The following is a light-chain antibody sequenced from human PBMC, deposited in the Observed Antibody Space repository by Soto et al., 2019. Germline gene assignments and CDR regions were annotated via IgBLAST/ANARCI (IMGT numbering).Light chain of an antibody. Sequence: QSVLTQPASVSGSPGQSITISCTGTSSDVGNYNLVSWCQQVPGKAPKLIIYEVIQRPSGVSNRFSGSKSGNTASLTISGLQAEDEGDYYCCSYAGSTALFGGGTKLTVL. CDR2: EVI. V-gene: IGLV2-23*02. CDR1: SSDVGNYNL. CDR3: CSYAGSTAL. J-gene: IGLJ2*01.